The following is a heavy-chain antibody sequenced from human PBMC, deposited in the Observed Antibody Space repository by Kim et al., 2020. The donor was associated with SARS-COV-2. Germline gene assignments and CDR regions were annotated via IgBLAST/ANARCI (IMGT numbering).Heavy chain of an antibody. D-gene: IGHD6-13*01. CDR2: IIPIFGTA. Sequence: SVKVSCKASGGTFSSYAISWVRQAPGQGLEWMGGIIPIFGTANYAQKFQGRVTITADESTSTAYMELSSLRSEDTAVYYCARGDTIAAAGIVLDYWGQGTLVTVSS. CDR3: ARGDTIAAAGIVLDY. CDR1: GGTFSSYA. J-gene: IGHJ4*02. V-gene: IGHV1-69*13.